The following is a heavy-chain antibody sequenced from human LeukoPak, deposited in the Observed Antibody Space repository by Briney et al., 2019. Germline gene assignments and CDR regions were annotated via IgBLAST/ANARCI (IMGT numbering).Heavy chain of an antibody. CDR1: GYTFTGYY. D-gene: IGHD3-10*01. J-gene: IGHJ4*02. CDR2: INPNSGGT. V-gene: IGHV1-2*02. CDR3: ARDRSPVWFGELTQYYFDY. Sequence: ASVKLSCEASGYTFTGYYMHWVRQAPGQGLEWMGWINPNSGGTNYAQKFQGRVTMIRDTSISTAYMELSRLRSDDTAVYYCARDRSPVWFGELTQYYFDYWGQGTLVTVSS.